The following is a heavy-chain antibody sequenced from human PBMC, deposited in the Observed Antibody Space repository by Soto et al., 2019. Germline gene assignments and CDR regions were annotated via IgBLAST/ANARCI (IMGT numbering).Heavy chain of an antibody. Sequence: QVQLVESGGGVVQPGRSLRLSCAASGFTFSSYGMHWVRQAPGKGLEWVAVIWYDGSNKYYADSVKGRFTISRDNSKNTLYLQMNSLRAEDTAVYYCARDLWLLEEQLWGLVDYWGQGTLVTVSS. CDR3: ARDLWLLEEQLWGLVDY. V-gene: IGHV3-33*01. CDR1: GFTFSSYG. CDR2: IWYDGSNK. D-gene: IGHD5-18*01. J-gene: IGHJ4*02.